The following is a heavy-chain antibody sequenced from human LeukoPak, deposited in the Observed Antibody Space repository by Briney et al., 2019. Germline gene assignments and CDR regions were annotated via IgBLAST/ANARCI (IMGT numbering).Heavy chain of an antibody. CDR1: GASFSSGDQY. CDR3: ARDWLPNYFGSGFDP. J-gene: IGHJ5*02. V-gene: IGHV4-39*07. Sequence: SETLSLTCTVSGASFSSGDQYWNWIRQRPGEGLEWIGSIHPSGTLYNNPSLESRVTISIDTSKNQFSLKLSSVTAADTAVYYCARDWLPNYFGSGFDPWGQGTLVTVSS. CDR2: IHPSGTL. D-gene: IGHD3-10*01.